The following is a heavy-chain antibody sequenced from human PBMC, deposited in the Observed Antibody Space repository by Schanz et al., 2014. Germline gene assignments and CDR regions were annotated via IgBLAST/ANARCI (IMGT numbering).Heavy chain of an antibody. CDR2: LSEGGGGT. CDR3: AKAADWPVTRFDP. Sequence: EMQLLESGGGLAQPGGSLRLSCAASGFTLSNYAMSWVRQAPGKGLEWVSALSEGGGGTHYAGSVRGRFTISSDSSKNTLYLQISSLRADDTAVYYCAKAADWPVTRFDPWGQGTLVTVSS. D-gene: IGHD3-9*01. J-gene: IGHJ5*02. CDR1: GFTLSNYA. V-gene: IGHV3-23*01.